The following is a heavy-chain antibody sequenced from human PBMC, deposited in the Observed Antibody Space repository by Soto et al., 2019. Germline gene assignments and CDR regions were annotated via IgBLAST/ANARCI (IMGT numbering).Heavy chain of an antibody. V-gene: IGHV3-74*01. Sequence: EVQLVESGGGLVQPGGSLRLSCAASGFTFSKDWMNWVRQGPGTGLEWVSRIISGGSRVSYADSVKGRFTIARDNAKNTLYLEMHSLTAEDTAVYYCARERTSKGGMDVWGQGTTVTVSS. J-gene: IGHJ6*02. CDR2: IISGGSRV. CDR1: GFTFSKDW. CDR3: ARERTSKGGMDV.